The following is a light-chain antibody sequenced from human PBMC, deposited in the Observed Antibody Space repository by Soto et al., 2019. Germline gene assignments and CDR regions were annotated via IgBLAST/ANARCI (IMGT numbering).Light chain of an antibody. Sequence: DIQRTQSPSSLDASVGASVTITSRASQSGSNYVTGYQPKLGKAPTLLIYAASVLQSRAPSKFRGSASGTDFTLTRTSLQPEYFSVSYFHQPYSFRPTVGQENKLDI. CDR3: HQPYSFRPT. CDR1: QSGSNY. J-gene: IGKJ2*01. V-gene: IGKV1-39*01. CDR2: AAS.